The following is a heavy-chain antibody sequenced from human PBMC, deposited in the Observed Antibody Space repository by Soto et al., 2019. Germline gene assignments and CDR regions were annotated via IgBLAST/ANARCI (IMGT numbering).Heavy chain of an antibody. D-gene: IGHD2-2*01. J-gene: IGHJ4*02. CDR1: GFTFSNYW. V-gene: IGHV3-7*01. CDR3: VRVRGDCSSTSCYLKY. CDR2: IKQDGSEK. Sequence: GGSLRLSCAASGFTFSNYWMNWVRQAPGKGLEWVANIKQDGSEKYYVDSVKGRFTISRDNAKNSLYLQMNSLRAEDTAVYYCVRVRGDCSSTSCYLKYWGQGTLVTVSS.